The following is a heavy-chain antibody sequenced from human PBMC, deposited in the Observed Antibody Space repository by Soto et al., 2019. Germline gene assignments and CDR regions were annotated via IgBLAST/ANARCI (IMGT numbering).Heavy chain of an antibody. D-gene: IGHD1-26*01. CDR3: AKGEGQWALPL. Sequence: ASVKVSCKASGYTFTGHYLHWVRQAPGEGLECMGWIDPHSGDTTFAQKFQGRVTMTSDTAISTAYLELRSLKSEDTAVYFCAKGEGQWALPLWGQGAQVTVSS. V-gene: IGHV1-2*02. CDR2: IDPHSGDT. J-gene: IGHJ4*02. CDR1: GYTFTGHY.